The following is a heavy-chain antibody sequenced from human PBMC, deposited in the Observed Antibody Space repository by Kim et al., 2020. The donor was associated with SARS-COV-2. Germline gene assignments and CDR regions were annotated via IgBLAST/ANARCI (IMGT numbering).Heavy chain of an antibody. D-gene: IGHD1-26*01. V-gene: IGHV1-69*13. CDR3: AREPLSGSYLGVDLYYFDY. CDR1: GGTFSSYA. CDR2: IIPIFGTA. Sequence: SVKVSCKASGGTFSSYAISWVRQAPGQGLEWMGGIIPIFGTANYAQKFKGRVTITADESTSTAYMELSSLRSEDTAVYYCAREPLSGSYLGVDLYYFDYWGQGTLVTVSS. J-gene: IGHJ4*02.